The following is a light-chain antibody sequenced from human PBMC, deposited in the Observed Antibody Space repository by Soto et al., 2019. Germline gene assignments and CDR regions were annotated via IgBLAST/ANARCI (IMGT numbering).Light chain of an antibody. CDR1: SSNIGAGYD. CDR2: GNS. CDR3: QSYDSSLRV. V-gene: IGLV1-40*01. J-gene: IGLJ1*01. Sequence: VLTQPPSVSGAPGQRVTISCTGSSSNIGAGYDVHWYQQLPGTAPKLLIYGNSNRPSGVPDRFSGSKSGTSASLAITGLQAEDEADYYCQSYDSSLRVFGTGTKVNVL.